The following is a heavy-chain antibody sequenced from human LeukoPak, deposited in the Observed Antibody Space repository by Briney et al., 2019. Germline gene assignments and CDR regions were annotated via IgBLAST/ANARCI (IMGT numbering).Heavy chain of an antibody. J-gene: IGHJ4*02. D-gene: IGHD1-26*01. V-gene: IGHV3-9*01. CDR1: RFTFDDYA. Sequence: SLRLSCAASRFTFDDYAMHWVRQAPGKGLEWVSGISWNSGSIGYADSVKGRFTISRDNAKNSLYLQMNSLRAEDTASYYCAKDIGGGRYPGHVDYWGQGTLVTVSS. CDR3: AKDIGGGRYPGHVDY. CDR2: ISWNSGSI.